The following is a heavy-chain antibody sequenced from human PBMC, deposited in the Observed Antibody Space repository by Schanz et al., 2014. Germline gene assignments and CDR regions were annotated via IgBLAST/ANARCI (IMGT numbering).Heavy chain of an antibody. CDR1: GFRFDDYA. CDR3: ARDFPYVSGSYYKGFGY. CDR2: INWSDGST. J-gene: IGHJ4*02. D-gene: IGHD3-10*01. V-gene: IGHV3-20*04. Sequence: EVQLVESGGGLVQPGRSLRLSCVASGFRFDDYAMSWVRQAPGKGLEWVSAINWSDGSTGYADSVKGRFTISRDNGKNSLYLQMNSLRAEDTALYYCARDFPYVSGSYYKGFGYWGQGTLVTVSS.